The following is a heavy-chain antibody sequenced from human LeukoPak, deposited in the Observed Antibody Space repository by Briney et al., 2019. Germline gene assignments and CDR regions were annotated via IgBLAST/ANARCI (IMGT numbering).Heavy chain of an antibody. CDR3: ARAPKYGDYVY. CDR2: IYTSGST. V-gene: IGHV4-61*02. CDR1: GGSISSGSNY. Sequence: PSQTLSLTCTVPGGSISSGSNYWSWIRQPAGKGLEWLGRIYTSGSTNYNPSLKSRVTISVDTSKNQFSLKLSSVTAADTAVYYCARAPKYGDYVYWGQGTLVTVSS. J-gene: IGHJ4*02. D-gene: IGHD4-17*01.